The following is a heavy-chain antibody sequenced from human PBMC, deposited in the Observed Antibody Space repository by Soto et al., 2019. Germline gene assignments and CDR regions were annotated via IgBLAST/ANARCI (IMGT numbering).Heavy chain of an antibody. CDR2: FDPEDGET. J-gene: IGHJ4*02. Sequence: QVQLVQSGAEVKKPGASVKVSCKVSGYTLTELSMHWVRQAPGKGLEWMGGFDPEDGETIYAQKFQDRVTMTEDTATDTAYLELSSLRSEDTAVYYCPTGDHDSSGYYCDYWGQGTLVTVSA. CDR1: GYTLTELS. D-gene: IGHD3-22*01. CDR3: PTGDHDSSGYYCDY. V-gene: IGHV1-24*01.